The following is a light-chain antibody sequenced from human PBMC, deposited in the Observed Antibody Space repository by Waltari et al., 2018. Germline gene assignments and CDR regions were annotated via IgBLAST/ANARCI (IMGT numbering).Light chain of an antibody. CDR2: AAS. V-gene: IGKV1-9*01. J-gene: IGKJ4*01. CDR3: QQLSTDPLT. CDR1: QGISSS. Sequence: DTQLTQYPSFPSVSVGDRVTITCRAIQGISSSLGWYQQKPGKAPKLLVYAASSLQSGVPLRISGTGSGTEFTLTISSLQPEDFASYYCQQLSTDPLTIGGGTKVEIK.